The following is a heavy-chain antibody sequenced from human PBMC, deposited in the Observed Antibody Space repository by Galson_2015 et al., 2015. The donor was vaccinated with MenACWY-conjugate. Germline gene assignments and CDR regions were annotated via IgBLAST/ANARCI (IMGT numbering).Heavy chain of an antibody. J-gene: IGHJ4*02. D-gene: IGHD2-15*01. V-gene: IGHV1-69*13. CDR1: GGTFSSYA. CDR3: ARLVERYCSGGSCYSAHYFDY. CDR2: IIPIFGTA. Sequence: VKVSCKASGGTFSSYAISWVRQAPGQGLEWMGGIIPIFGTANYAQKFQGRVTITADEPTSTAYMELSSLRSEDTAVCYCARLVERYCSGGSCYSAHYFDYWGQGTLVTVSS.